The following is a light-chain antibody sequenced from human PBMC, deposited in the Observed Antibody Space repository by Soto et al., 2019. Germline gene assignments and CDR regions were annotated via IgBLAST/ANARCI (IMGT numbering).Light chain of an antibody. V-gene: IGKV1-5*01. CDR2: DAS. CDR3: QQYRGKPFT. Sequence: DIQMTQSPSTLSASVGDRVTIACRASQSIDSWLAWYKQKPGKAPKFLIYDASDLESGVPSRFSGSGSGTEFTLTISSLQPDDFATYYCQQYRGKPFTFGQGTKVEIK. CDR1: QSIDSW. J-gene: IGKJ2*01.